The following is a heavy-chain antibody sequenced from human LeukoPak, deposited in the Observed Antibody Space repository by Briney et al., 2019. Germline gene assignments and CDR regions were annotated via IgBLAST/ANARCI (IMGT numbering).Heavy chain of an antibody. CDR1: GFTFSNYG. Sequence: GGSLRLSCAASGFTFSNYGMNWVRQAPGKGLEWVSGISGRGGSTYYADSVKGRFTISRDNSKNTLYLQMNSLRAEDTAVYYCAKSSVVVAPAEYFLHWGQGTLVTVSS. CDR2: ISGRGGST. V-gene: IGHV3-23*01. D-gene: IGHD2-15*01. CDR3: AKSSVVVAPAEYFLH. J-gene: IGHJ1*01.